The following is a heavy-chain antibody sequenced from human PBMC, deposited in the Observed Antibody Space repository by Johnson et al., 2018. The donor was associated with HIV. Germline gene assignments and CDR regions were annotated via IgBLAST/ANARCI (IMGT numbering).Heavy chain of an antibody. CDR2: SKNKPNSYTP. CDR3: ARDGYSGGFDI. V-gene: IGHV3-72*01. Sequence: EKLVESGGGLVQPGGSLRLSCAASGFTFSDHYMDWVRQAPGKGLEWVGRSKNKPNSYTPAYAASVKGRFTISRDDSKNSLYLQMNSLKIEDTAVYYCARDGYSGGFDIWGQGTMVTVSP. J-gene: IGHJ3*02. CDR1: GFTFSDHY. D-gene: IGHD2-21*01.